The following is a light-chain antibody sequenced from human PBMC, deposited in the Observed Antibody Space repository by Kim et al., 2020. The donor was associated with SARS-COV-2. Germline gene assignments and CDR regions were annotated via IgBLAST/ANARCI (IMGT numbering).Light chain of an antibody. CDR2: GSN. J-gene: IGLJ3*02. Sequence: GQRVTISCSGGSSNIGNNTVNWYQQLPGTAPKLLMYGSNQRPSGVPDRFSGSKSGTSASLAISGLQSEDEADYYCAAWDDSLNGPVFGGGTKLTVL. V-gene: IGLV1-44*01. CDR1: SSNIGNNT. CDR3: AAWDDSLNGPV.